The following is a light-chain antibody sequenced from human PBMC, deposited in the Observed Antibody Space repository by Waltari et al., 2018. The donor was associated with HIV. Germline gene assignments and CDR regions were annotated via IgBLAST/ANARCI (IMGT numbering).Light chain of an antibody. CDR1: SSDVGRYNF. CDR2: ELS. CDR3: CSYAGSSTFYV. Sequence: QSALTQPASVSGSPGQSITISCTGTSSDVGRYNFVSWYQQHPGKAPKLKIYELSQRPSGVLNSFSASKAGNTASHTISGRQAEDEADYSSCSYAGSSTFYVYGTGSYGTVL. V-gene: IGLV2-23*02. J-gene: IGLJ1*01.